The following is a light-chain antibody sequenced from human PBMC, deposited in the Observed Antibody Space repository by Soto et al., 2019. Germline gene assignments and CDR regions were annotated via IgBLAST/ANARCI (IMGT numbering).Light chain of an antibody. CDR3: QQYYSSAYA. V-gene: IGKV4-1*01. CDR2: WAS. CDR1: QSVLYSSKNKNY. J-gene: IGKJ2*01. Sequence: DIVMTQSPDSLAVSLGERATINCKSSQSVLYSSKNKNYLAWYQQKPGQSPKLLIYWASTRESGVPDRFSGSGSGTDFTLTISSLQAEHVAVYSCQQYYSSAYAFGQRTKLEIK.